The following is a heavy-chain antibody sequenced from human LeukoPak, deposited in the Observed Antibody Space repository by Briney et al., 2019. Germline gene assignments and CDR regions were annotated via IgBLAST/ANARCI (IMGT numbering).Heavy chain of an antibody. Sequence: GASVKVSCTASGYTFTSYGISWVRQAPGQGLEWMGGIIPIFGTANYAQKFQGRVTITADESTSTAYMELSSLRSEDTAVYYCARGTSRDAFDIWGQGTMVTVSS. CDR2: IIPIFGTA. CDR1: GYTFTSYG. J-gene: IGHJ3*02. CDR3: ARGTSRDAFDI. V-gene: IGHV1-69*13.